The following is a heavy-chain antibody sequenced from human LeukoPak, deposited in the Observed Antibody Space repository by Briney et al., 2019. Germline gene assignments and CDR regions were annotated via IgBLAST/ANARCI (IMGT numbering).Heavy chain of an antibody. V-gene: IGHV4-38-2*02. CDR1: GYSISSGYY. J-gene: IGHJ3*02. D-gene: IGHD2-15*01. CDR3: ARSVFVVVVAAKGAFDI. Sequence: SETLSLTCTVSGYSISSGYYWGWIRQPPGKGLEWIGSIYHSGSTYYNPSLKSRVTISVDTSKNQFSLKLSSVTAADTAVYYCARSVFVVVVAAKGAFDIWGQGTMVTVSS. CDR2: IYHSGST.